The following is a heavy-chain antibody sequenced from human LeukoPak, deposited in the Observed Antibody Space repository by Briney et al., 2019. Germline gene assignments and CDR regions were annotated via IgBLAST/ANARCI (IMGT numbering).Heavy chain of an antibody. CDR1: GYSISSGYY. V-gene: IGHV4-38-2*02. CDR2: IYHSGST. CDR3: ARQTYYDFWSGYYTRRLYLSEEYSSSSPDYYYYYYMDV. J-gene: IGHJ6*03. Sequence: SETLSLTCTVSGYSISSGYYWGWIRQPPGKGLEWIGSIYHSGSTYYNPSLKSRVTISVDTSKNQFSLRLSSVTAADTAVYYCARQTYYDFWSGYYTRRLYLSEEYSSSSPDYYYYYYMDVWGKGTTVTVSS. D-gene: IGHD3-3*01.